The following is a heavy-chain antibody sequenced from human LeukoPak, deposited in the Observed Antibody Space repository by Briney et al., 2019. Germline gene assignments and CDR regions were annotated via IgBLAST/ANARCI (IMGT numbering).Heavy chain of an antibody. J-gene: IGHJ6*03. CDR1: GFTFSSYW. CDR2: IKQDGSEK. Sequence: GGSLRLSCAASGFTFSSYWMSWVRQAPGKGLEWVANIKQDGSEKYYVDSVKGRFTISRDNAKNSLYLQMNSLRAEDTAVYYCARSPATCSGGSCYRYYYYYYMDVWGKGTTVTVSS. CDR3: ARSPATCSGGSCYRYYYYYYMDV. D-gene: IGHD2-15*01. V-gene: IGHV3-7*01.